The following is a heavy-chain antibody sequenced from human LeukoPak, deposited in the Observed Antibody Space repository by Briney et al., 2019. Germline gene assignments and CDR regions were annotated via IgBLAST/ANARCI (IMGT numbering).Heavy chain of an antibody. Sequence: GGSLRLSCAASGFTFSSYGMNWVRQAPGKGLEWVSYISSSGSTIYYADSVKGRFTISRDNAKNSLYLQMNSLRAEDTAVYYCARVFRLGGLLSLDYWGQGTLVTVSS. J-gene: IGHJ4*02. CDR2: ISSSGSTI. D-gene: IGHD3-16*01. V-gene: IGHV3-48*04. CDR3: ARVFRLGGLLSLDY. CDR1: GFTFSSYG.